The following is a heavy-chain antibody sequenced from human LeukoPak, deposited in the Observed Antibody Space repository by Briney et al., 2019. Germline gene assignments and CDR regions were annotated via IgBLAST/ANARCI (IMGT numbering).Heavy chain of an antibody. CDR2: ISSSSSYI. D-gene: IGHD2-21*02. Sequence: GGSLRLSCAASGFTFSSYWMAWVRQAPGKGLEWVSSISSSSSYIYYADSVKGRFTISRDNAKNSLYLQMNSLRAEDTAVYYCAKGDVVVTATHYGMDVWGQGTTVTVSS. CDR3: AKGDVVVTATHYGMDV. V-gene: IGHV3-21*01. J-gene: IGHJ6*02. CDR1: GFTFSSYW.